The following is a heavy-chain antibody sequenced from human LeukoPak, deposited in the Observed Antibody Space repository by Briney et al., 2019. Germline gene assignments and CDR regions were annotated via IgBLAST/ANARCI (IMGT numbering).Heavy chain of an antibody. CDR3: ARRCSRGLGSSTSCLAY. D-gene: IGHD2-2*01. CDR1: GYSFTSYW. CDR2: IYPGDSDT. Sequence: GESLKISCKGSGYSFTSYWIGWVRQMPGKGLEWMGIIYPGDSDTRYSPSFQGQVTISADKSISTAYLQRSSLKASDTAMYYCARRCSRGLGSSTSCLAYWGQGTLVTVSS. V-gene: IGHV5-51*01. J-gene: IGHJ4*02.